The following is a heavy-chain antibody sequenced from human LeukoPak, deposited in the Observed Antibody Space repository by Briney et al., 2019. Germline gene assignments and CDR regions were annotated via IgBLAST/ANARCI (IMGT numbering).Heavy chain of an antibody. D-gene: IGHD3-10*01. V-gene: IGHV4-39*07. Sequence: SETLSLTCTVSGDSISSSSYYWGWIRQPPGKGLEWIGSIYYSGGTYYNPSLKSRVTISVDTSKNQFSLKLSSVTAADTAVYYCARVDTMVRGVMSAFDIWGQGTMVTVSS. CDR1: GDSISSSSYY. J-gene: IGHJ3*02. CDR2: IYYSGGT. CDR3: ARVDTMVRGVMSAFDI.